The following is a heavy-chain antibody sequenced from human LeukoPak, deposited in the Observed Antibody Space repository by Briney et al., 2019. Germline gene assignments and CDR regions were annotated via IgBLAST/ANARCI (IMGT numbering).Heavy chain of an antibody. CDR3: ARDSSGYYDY. CDR1: GGSISSYY. V-gene: IGHV4-59*12. Sequence: SETLSLTCTVSGGSISSYYWSWIRQPPGKGLEWIGYIYHSGSTYYNPSLKSRVTISVDRSKNQFSLKLSSVTAADTAVYYCARDSSGYYDYWGQGTLVTVSS. J-gene: IGHJ4*02. D-gene: IGHD3-22*01. CDR2: IYHSGST.